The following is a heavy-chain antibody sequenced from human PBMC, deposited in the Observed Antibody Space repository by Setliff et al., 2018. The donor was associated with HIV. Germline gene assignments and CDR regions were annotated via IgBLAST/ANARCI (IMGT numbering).Heavy chain of an antibody. CDR2: INTNTGNP. CDR3: ARALYGDYGGDINWFDP. V-gene: IGHV7-4-1*02. J-gene: IGHJ5*02. D-gene: IGHD4-17*01. Sequence: ASVKVSCKASGYTFTDYFMNWMRQAPGQRLEWMGWINTNTGNPTYAQGFTGRFVFSVDTSVSTAYLQISSLKAEDTAVYYCARALYGDYGGDINWFDPWGQGTLVTVSS. CDR1: GYTFTDYF.